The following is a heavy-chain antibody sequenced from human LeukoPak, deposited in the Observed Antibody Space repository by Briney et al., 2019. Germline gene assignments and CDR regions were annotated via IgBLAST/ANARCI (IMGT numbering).Heavy chain of an antibody. CDR1: GFSFSSSW. CDR3: ARDPYCSSTSCYGWFDP. D-gene: IGHD2-2*01. J-gene: IGHJ5*02. V-gene: IGHV3-7*01. Sequence: GGSLRLSCTASGFSFSSSWMSWVRQAPGKGLEWVANIKYDGSERYYVDSVKGRFTISRDNAKNSLYLQMNSLRAEDTAVYYCARDPYCSSTSCYGWFDPWGQGTLVTVSS. CDR2: IKYDGSER.